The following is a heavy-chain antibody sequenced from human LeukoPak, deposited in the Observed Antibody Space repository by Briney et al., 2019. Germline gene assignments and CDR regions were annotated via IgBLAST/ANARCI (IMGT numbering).Heavy chain of an antibody. CDR3: AKDRWWYYYDSSRDY. CDR2: ISGSGGDT. V-gene: IGHV3-23*01. J-gene: IGHJ4*02. Sequence: GESLSLSCAPSGFTLNSYAMSWVRQPPPKELAWVSAISGSGGDTYHEPSLKDPCTLLRDNSKNTLYLQMNRLTAPEPAVSYCAKDRWWYYYDSSRDYRGQGTLVTVSS. CDR1: GFTLNSYA. D-gene: IGHD3-22*01.